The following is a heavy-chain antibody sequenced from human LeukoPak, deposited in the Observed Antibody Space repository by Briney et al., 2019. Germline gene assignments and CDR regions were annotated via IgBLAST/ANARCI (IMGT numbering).Heavy chain of an antibody. Sequence: VASVKVSCKASGYTFTIYAMNWARQGPGQGLVWMGWINTNTGNPTYAQGFTGRFVFSLDTSVSTAYLQISSLKAEDTAVYYCARNAIAAAGTLEFDYWGQGTLVTVSS. CDR3: ARNAIAAAGTLEFDY. CDR2: INTNTGNP. V-gene: IGHV7-4-1*02. J-gene: IGHJ4*02. CDR1: GYTFTIYA. D-gene: IGHD6-13*01.